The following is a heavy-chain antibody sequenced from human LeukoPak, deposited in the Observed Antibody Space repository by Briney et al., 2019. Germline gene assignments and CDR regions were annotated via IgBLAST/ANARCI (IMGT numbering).Heavy chain of an antibody. CDR1: GYTFTGYY. J-gene: IGHJ6*02. D-gene: IGHD3-10*01. V-gene: IGHV1-2*04. CDR3: ARDGWFGEFYHYGMDV. CDR2: INPNSGGT. Sequence: ASVKVSCKASGYTFTGYYMHWVRQAPGQGLEWMGWINPNSGGTNYAQKFQGWVTMTRDTSISTAYMELSRLRSGDTAVYYCARDGWFGEFYHYGMDVWGQGTTVTVSS.